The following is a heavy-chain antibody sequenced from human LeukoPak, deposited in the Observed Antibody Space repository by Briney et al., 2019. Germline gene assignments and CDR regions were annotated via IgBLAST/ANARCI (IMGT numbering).Heavy chain of an antibody. D-gene: IGHD3-22*01. J-gene: IGHJ3*02. CDR3: ARDHHRRLYDSQARDTFDI. CDR1: GFTFSSYA. V-gene: IGHV3-23*01. Sequence: GGSLRLSCAASGFTFSSYAMSWVRQAPGKGLEWVSAISGSSGTIYYADSVKSRFTISRDNAKNSLYLQMNSLRAEDTAVYYCARDHHRRLYDSQARDTFDIWGQGTMVTVSS. CDR2: ISGSSGTI.